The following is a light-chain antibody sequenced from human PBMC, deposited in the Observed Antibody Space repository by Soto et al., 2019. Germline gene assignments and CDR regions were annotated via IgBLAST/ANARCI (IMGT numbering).Light chain of an antibody. CDR2: GAS. J-gene: IGKJ5*01. V-gene: IGKV3-15*01. Sequence: EIVMTQSPATLSVSPGERAILSCSASQSIRTNVAWYQQRPGQAPRPLIYGASTRATDIPARFSGSGSGTEFTFTISSLQSEDFALYYCQQYNHWSSITFGQGTRLE. CDR1: QSIRTN. CDR3: QQYNHWSSIT.